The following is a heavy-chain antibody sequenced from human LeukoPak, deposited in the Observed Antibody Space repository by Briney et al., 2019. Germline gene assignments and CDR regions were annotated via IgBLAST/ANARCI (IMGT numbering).Heavy chain of an antibody. CDR3: ARDVSSGRYCFDY. J-gene: IGHJ4*02. Sequence: GGSLRLSCAASGFAFSSYNMYWVRQAPGKGLEWVSSIGITGRFLYYADSVKGRFTISRENTKNSLYLQLNSLRAEDTAVYYCARDVSSGRYCFDYWGPGTLVTVSS. CDR2: IGITGRFL. V-gene: IGHV3-21*01. CDR1: GFAFSSYN. D-gene: IGHD6-19*01.